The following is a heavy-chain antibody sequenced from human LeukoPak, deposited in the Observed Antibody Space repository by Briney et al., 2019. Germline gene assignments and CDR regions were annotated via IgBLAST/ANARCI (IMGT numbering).Heavy chain of an antibody. CDR3: ASYPLGYSSSWYYFDY. V-gene: IGHV3-48*04. D-gene: IGHD6-13*01. J-gene: IGHJ4*02. Sequence: GGSLRLSCAASGFTFSSYSMNWVRQAPGKGLEWVSYISSSSSTIYYADSVKGRFTISRDNAKNSLYLQMNSLRAEDTAVYYCASYPLGYSSSWYYFDYWGQGTLVTVSS. CDR2: ISSSSSTI. CDR1: GFTFSSYS.